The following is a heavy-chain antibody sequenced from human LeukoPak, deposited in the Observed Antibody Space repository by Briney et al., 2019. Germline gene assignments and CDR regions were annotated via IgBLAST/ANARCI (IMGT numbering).Heavy chain of an antibody. Sequence: ASVKVSCKASGYTFTSYAMNWVRQAPGQGLEWMGWITTNTGKPTDAQGFTRRFVFSLDTSVRTAYLQISSLKAEDTAVYYCERFRAPMIVVVIGNPYDAFDIWGQGTMVTVSS. D-gene: IGHD3-22*01. CDR3: ERFRAPMIVVVIGNPYDAFDI. CDR1: GYTFTSYA. V-gene: IGHV7-4-1*02. CDR2: ITTNTGKP. J-gene: IGHJ3*02.